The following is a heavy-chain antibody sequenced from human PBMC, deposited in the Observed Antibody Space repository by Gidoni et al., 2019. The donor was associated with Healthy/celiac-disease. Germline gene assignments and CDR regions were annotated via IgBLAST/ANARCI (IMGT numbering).Heavy chain of an antibody. J-gene: IGHJ4*02. Sequence: QVQLQQWGAGLLKPSETLSLTCAVYGGSFSGYYWSWIRQPPGKGLEWIGEINHSGSTNYNPSLKSRVTISVDTSKNQFSLKLSSVTAADTAVYYCARVRDSIIDYWGQGTLVTVSS. D-gene: IGHD4-4*01. CDR1: GGSFSGYY. CDR2: INHSGST. CDR3: ARVRDSIIDY. V-gene: IGHV4-34*01.